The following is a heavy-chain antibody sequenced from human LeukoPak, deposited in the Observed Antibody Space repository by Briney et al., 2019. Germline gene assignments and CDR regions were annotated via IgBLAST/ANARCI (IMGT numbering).Heavy chain of an antibody. CDR1: GFTFSSYA. CDR3: AKFRAASYYYYGMDV. J-gene: IGHJ6*02. CDR2: ISGSGGTT. Sequence: GGSLRLSCAASGFTFSSYAMSWVRQAPGKGLEWVSGISGSGGTTYYADSVKGHFTISRDNFKNTLYVQMNSLRAEDTAVYYCAKFRAASYYYYGMDVWGQGTTVTVSS. D-gene: IGHD6-25*01. V-gene: IGHV3-23*01.